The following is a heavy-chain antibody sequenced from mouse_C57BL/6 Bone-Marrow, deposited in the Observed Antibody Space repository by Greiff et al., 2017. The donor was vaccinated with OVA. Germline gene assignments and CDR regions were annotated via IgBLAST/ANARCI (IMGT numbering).Heavy chain of an antibody. CDR2: IHPSDSDT. CDR1: GYTFTSYW. D-gene: IGHD4-1*01. Sequence: QVQLQQPGAELVKPGASVKVSCKASGYTFTSYWMHWVKQRPGQGLEWIGRIHPSDSDTNYNQKFKGKATLTVDKSSSTAYMQLSSLTSEDSAVYYCAMRGNHTAGRAMDYWGQGTSVTVSS. V-gene: IGHV1-74*01. CDR3: AMRGNHTAGRAMDY. J-gene: IGHJ4*01.